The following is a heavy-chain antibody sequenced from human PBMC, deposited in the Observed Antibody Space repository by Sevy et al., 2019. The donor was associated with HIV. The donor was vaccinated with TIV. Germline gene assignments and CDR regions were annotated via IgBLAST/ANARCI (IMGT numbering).Heavy chain of an antibody. V-gene: IGHV3-20*04. CDR3: ARDRTPVTTYFDY. CDR2: INWSGAST. Sequence: GGSLRLSCVVSGFTFDDYGMSWVRQAPGKGLEWVSGINWSGASTDYADSVKGRFTISRDNAKNSLYLQMNSLRAEDTAFYYCARDRTPVTTYFDYWGQGTLVTVSS. D-gene: IGHD4-17*01. CDR1: GFTFDDYG. J-gene: IGHJ4*02.